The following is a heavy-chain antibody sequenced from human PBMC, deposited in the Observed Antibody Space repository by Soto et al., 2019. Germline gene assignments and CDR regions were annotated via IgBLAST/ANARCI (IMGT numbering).Heavy chain of an antibody. D-gene: IGHD2-21*02. CDR2: ISSSSSYI. Sequence: GGSLRLSCAASGFTFSSYSMNWVRQAPGKGLEWVSSISSSSSYIYYADSVKGRFTISRDNAKNSLYLQMNSLRAEDTAVYYCASGVVVTAIRDWGQGTLVTVSS. V-gene: IGHV3-21*01. J-gene: IGHJ4*02. CDR1: GFTFSSYS. CDR3: ASGVVVTAIRD.